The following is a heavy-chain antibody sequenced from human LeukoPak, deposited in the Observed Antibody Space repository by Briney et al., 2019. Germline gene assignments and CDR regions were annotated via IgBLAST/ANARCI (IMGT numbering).Heavy chain of an antibody. D-gene: IGHD3-22*01. CDR3: ARSRDSSGYYRYYYGMDV. V-gene: IGHV5-51*01. J-gene: IGHJ6*02. CDR1: GYSFTSYW. Sequence: AGESLKISCKGSGYSFTSYWIGWVRQMPGKGLEWMGIIYPGDSDTRYSPSFQGQVTISADKSISTAYLQWSSLKASDTATYYCARSRDSSGYYRYYYGMDVWGQGTTVTVSS. CDR2: IYPGDSDT.